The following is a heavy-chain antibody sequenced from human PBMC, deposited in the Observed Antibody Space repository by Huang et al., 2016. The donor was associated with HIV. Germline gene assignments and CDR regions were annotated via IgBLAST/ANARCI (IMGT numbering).Heavy chain of an antibody. CDR3: ARDPRIQSWLNFFDY. CDR2: INSEGSST. D-gene: IGHD3-22*01. Sequence: EVQLVESGGGLVQPGGSLRLSCAASGFSISSYWMHWVRQAPGNGVVWGQRINSEGSSTSYADSVKGRFTISRDNAKNTLYLQMNSLRAEDTAVYYCARDPRIQSWLNFFDYWGQGTLVSVSS. CDR1: GFSISSYW. V-gene: IGHV3-74*01. J-gene: IGHJ4*02.